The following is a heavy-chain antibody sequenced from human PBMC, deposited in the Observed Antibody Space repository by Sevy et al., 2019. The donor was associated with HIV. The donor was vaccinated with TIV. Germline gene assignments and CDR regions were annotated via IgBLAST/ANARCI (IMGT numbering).Heavy chain of an antibody. Sequence: SETLSLTCTVSGGSVSSGSYYWSWIRQPPGKGLEWIGYIYYSGSTNYNPSLKSRVTISVDTSKNKFSLKLSSVTAADTAVYYCAREIRFLEWLSNDYYFDYWGQGTLVTVSS. CDR2: IYYSGST. J-gene: IGHJ4*02. CDR3: AREIRFLEWLSNDYYFDY. CDR1: GGSVSSGSYY. V-gene: IGHV4-61*01. D-gene: IGHD3-3*01.